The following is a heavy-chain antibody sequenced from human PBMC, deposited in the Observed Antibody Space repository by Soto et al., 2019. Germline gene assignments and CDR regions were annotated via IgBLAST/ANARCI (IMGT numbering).Heavy chain of an antibody. CDR2: ISAHNGDT. CDR1: GYTFTSYG. J-gene: IGHJ4*02. Sequence: ASVKVSCKASGYTFTSYGISWVRQAPGQGLEWVGWISAHNGDTRYAQNLQGRITMTTDTFTNTAYMELTSLTSDDTAVYYCARDWSRYYDSSGLMWFYWGQGTMVTVS. V-gene: IGHV1-18*01. D-gene: IGHD3-22*01. CDR3: ARDWSRYYDSSGLMWFY.